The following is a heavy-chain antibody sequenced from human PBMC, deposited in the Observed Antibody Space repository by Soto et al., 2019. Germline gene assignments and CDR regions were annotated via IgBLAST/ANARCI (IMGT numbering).Heavy chain of an antibody. Sequence: PGESLKISCKGSGYSFTSYWIGWVRQMPGKGLGWMGIIYPGDSDTRYSPSFQGQVTISADKSISTAYLQWSSLKASDTAMYYGRSYGPVTSHYFDYWGQGTLVTVSS. CDR2: IYPGDSDT. CDR3: RSYGPVTSHYFDY. CDR1: GYSFTSYW. V-gene: IGHV5-51*01. J-gene: IGHJ4*02. D-gene: IGHD5-18*01.